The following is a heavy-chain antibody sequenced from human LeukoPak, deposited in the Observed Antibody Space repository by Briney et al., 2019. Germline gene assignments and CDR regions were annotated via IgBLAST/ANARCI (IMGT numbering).Heavy chain of an antibody. V-gene: IGHV1-2*02. Sequence: ASVKVSCKACGYTFTGYYMHWVRQAPGQGLEWMGWINPNSGGTNYAQKFQGRVTMTRDTSISTAYMELSRLRSDDTAVYYCARDIVVVPAVRYYLDYWGQGTLVTVSS. CDR3: ARDIVVVPAVRYYLDY. J-gene: IGHJ4*02. CDR1: GYTFTGYY. CDR2: INPNSGGT. D-gene: IGHD2-2*01.